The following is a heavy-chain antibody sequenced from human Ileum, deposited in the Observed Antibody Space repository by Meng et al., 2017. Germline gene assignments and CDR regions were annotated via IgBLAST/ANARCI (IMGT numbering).Heavy chain of an antibody. CDR3: ARHGHFTPDKYYFDY. V-gene: IGHV4-39*01. J-gene: IGHJ4*02. D-gene: IGHD3-3*02. CDR2: VYFTGYT. CDR1: GDSVSSGSYY. Sequence: QVQLQESGPGLGKPSETLSRTCTVSGDSVSSGSYYWVWIRQPPGKALEWIGAVYFTGYTYYGPSLTGRGTISVDTSRNQFSLKLNSVTAADTALYFCARHGHFTPDKYYFDYWGQGTLVTVSS.